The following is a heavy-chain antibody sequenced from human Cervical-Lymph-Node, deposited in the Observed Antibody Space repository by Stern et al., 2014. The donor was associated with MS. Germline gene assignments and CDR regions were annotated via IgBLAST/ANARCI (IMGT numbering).Heavy chain of an antibody. D-gene: IGHD2-15*01. J-gene: IGHJ5*01. Sequence: VQLVESGAEVKKPGASVKVSCKASGYTFTEYYVHWVRQAPGQGLEWMGRINPNRDGTNYAQKFQGSVTMTRDTSISTAYMELSSLTYDDTAVYYCAKSGASGDGWFDSWGQGTLVTVSS. V-gene: IGHV1-2*06. CDR2: INPNRDGT. CDR1: GYTFTEYY. CDR3: AKSGASGDGWFDS.